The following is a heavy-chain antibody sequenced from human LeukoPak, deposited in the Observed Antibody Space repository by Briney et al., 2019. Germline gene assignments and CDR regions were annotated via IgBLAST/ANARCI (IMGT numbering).Heavy chain of an antibody. D-gene: IGHD3-10*01. V-gene: IGHV4-39*07. CDR2: VHYSGAT. CDR3: ARPKGSGSYYNRWFDP. CDR1: GGSITSDAYY. Sequence: SETLSLTCTVSGGSITSDAYYWGWIRQPPGKGLEWIASVHYSGATNYNPSLKSRVTISVDTSKNQFSLKLSSVTAADTAVYYCARPKGSGSYYNRWFDPWGQGTLVTVSS. J-gene: IGHJ5*02.